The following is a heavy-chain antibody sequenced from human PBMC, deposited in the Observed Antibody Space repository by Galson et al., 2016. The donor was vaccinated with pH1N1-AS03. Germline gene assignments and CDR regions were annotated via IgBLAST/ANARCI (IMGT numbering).Heavy chain of an antibody. D-gene: IGHD1-1*01. CDR3: AKDRNDYRLHYFSGSDV. CDR2: TSSGGGST. Sequence: SLRLSCAASGFTFNMYTMDWVRRAPGRGLEWVSATSSGGGSTYYAESVKGRFTISRDYSKNTVDLQMNSLRAEDTAVYYCAKDRNDYRLHYFSGSDVWGQGTTVIVSS. V-gene: IGHV3-23*01. J-gene: IGHJ6*02. CDR1: GFTFNMYT.